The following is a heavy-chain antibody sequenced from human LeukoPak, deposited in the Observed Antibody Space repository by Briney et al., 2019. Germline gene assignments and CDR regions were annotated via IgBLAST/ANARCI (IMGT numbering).Heavy chain of an antibody. CDR3: ARERSYGSGVYYYYYYMDV. J-gene: IGHJ6*03. V-gene: IGHV4-4*02. CDR2: IYHSGST. D-gene: IGHD3-10*01. CDR1: GGSISSSNW. Sequence: SETLSLTCAVSGGSISSSNWWSWVRQPPGKGLEWIGEIYHSGSTYNNPSLKSRVTISVDTSENQFSLKLSSVTAADTAVYYCARERSYGSGVYYYYYYMDVWGKGTTVTISS.